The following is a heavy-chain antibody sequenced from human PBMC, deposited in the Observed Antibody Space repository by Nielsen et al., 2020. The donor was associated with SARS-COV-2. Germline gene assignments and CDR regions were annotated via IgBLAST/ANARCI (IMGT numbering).Heavy chain of an antibody. V-gene: IGHV4-31*03. J-gene: IGHJ4*02. CDR1: GGSISSVGYY. CDR3: ASLYCSGGSCYVFDY. D-gene: IGHD2-15*01. Sequence: SETLSLTCTVSGGSISSVGYYWSWIRQHPGKGLEWMGYIYYSGSTYYNPTLKRRVTISVDTSKNQFSLKLSSVTAADTAVYYCASLYCSGGSCYVFDYWGQGTMVTVSS. CDR2: IYYSGST.